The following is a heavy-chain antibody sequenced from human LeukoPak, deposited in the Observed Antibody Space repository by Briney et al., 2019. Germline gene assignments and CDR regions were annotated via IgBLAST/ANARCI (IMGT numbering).Heavy chain of an antibody. CDR1: GGSISSYY. J-gene: IGHJ3*02. V-gene: IGHV4-59*01. Sequence: SETLSLTCTVSGGSISSYYWSWIRQPPGKGLEWIGYIYYSGSTNYNPSLKSRVTISVDTSKNQFSLKLSSVTAADTAVYYCAREGIVNAFDIWAKGQWSPSLQ. CDR3: AREGIVNAFDI. CDR2: IYYSGST. D-gene: IGHD2-21*01.